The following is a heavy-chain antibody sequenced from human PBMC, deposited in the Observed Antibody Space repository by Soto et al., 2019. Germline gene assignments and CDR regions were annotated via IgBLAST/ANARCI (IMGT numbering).Heavy chain of an antibody. D-gene: IGHD6-6*01. CDR1: GGSISSGGYY. CDR3: ARGGSRRAEYSCSVAYYYGMYV. Sequence: PSETLSLTCTVSGGSISSGGYYWSWIRQHPGKGLEWIGYIYYSGSTYYNPSLKSRVTISVDTSKNQFSLKLSSVTAADTAVYYCARGGSRRAEYSCSVAYYYGMYVWGQGTTVPVSS. V-gene: IGHV4-31*03. CDR2: IYYSGST. J-gene: IGHJ6*02.